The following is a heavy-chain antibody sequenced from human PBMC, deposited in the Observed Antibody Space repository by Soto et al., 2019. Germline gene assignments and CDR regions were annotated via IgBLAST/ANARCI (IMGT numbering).Heavy chain of an antibody. CDR1: GGTFSSYA. CDR2: LIPIFGTA. D-gene: IGHD6-6*01. CDR3: ASFPSSSPFSQHYYDYYGMDV. Sequence: QVQLVQSGAEVKKPGSSVKVSCKASGGTFSSYAISWVRQAPGQGLEWMGGLIPIFGTANYAQKFQGRVTITPDESTSTAYMELSSLRSEDTAVYYCASFPSSSPFSQHYYDYYGMDVWGQGTTVTVSS. V-gene: IGHV1-69*01. J-gene: IGHJ6*02.